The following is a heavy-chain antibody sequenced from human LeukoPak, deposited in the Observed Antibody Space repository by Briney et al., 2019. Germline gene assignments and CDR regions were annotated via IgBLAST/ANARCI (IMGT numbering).Heavy chain of an antibody. CDR1: GYTFTGYY. CDR2: INPNSGGT. CDR3: AKDLWDSGSQAYFDY. D-gene: IGHD3-10*01. J-gene: IGHJ4*02. Sequence: GASVKVSCKASGYTFTGYYMHWVRQAPGQGLEWMGWINPNSGGTNYAQKFQGWVTMTRDTSISTAYMELSRLRSDDTAVYYCAKDLWDSGSQAYFDYWSQGTLVTVSS. V-gene: IGHV1-2*04.